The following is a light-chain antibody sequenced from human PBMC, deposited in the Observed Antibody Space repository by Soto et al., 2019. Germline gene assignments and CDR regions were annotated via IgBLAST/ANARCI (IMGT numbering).Light chain of an antibody. CDR3: SSYAGSNWYV. V-gene: IGLV2-8*02. J-gene: IGLJ1*01. CDR1: NSDVGGYNY. Sequence: QPLSGNRSHRQSVTISCNKTNSDVGGYNYVSWYQQYPGKAPKLIIYEVNERPSGVPDRFSGSKSGNTASLTVSGLQTADEADYYCSSYAGSNWYVFGTGTKVTVL. CDR2: EVN.